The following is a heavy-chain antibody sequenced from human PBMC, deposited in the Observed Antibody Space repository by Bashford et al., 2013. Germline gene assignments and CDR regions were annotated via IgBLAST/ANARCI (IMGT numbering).Heavy chain of an antibody. CDR2: ISGSGDTT. CDR3: ARRPGHNHGDLD. CDR1: GFTFSTSA. J-gene: IGHJ4*02. Sequence: GSLRLSCAASGFTFSTSAMTWVRQAPGKGLEWVSGISGSGDTTYYADSVKGRFTISRDNAKNSLFLQMNRLRAEDTAIYYCARRPGHNHGDLDWGQGTLVTVSS. D-gene: IGHD5-24*01. V-gene: IGHV3-23*01.